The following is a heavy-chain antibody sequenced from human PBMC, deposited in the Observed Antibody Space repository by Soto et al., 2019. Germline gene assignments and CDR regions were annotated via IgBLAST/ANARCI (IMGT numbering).Heavy chain of an antibody. V-gene: IGHV3-23*01. CDR1: GFTFSNYA. CDR2: FSGSVSAT. CDR3: AKGVSSGGHDHDAFDV. D-gene: IGHD5-12*01. Sequence: PGGSLRLSCAASGFTFSNYAMSWVRQAPGKGLEWVSAFSGSVSATYYADSVKGRFTISSDNSKNSLYLQMNSLRAEDTALYYCAKGVSSGGHDHDAFDVSGQGTMVTVSS. J-gene: IGHJ3*01.